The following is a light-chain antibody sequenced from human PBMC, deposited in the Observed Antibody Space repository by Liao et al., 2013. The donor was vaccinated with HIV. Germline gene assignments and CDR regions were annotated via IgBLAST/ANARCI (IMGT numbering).Light chain of an antibody. V-gene: IGLV3-1*01. CDR3: QVWDSSSEV. CDR2: QDN. CDR1: KLGDKY. Sequence: SYELTQPPSVSVSPGQTASITCSGDKLGDKYACWYQQKPGQSPVLVIYQDNKRPSGIPERFSGSNSGNTATLTISRVEAGDEADYYCQVWDSSSEVFGGGTKLTVL. J-gene: IGLJ3*02.